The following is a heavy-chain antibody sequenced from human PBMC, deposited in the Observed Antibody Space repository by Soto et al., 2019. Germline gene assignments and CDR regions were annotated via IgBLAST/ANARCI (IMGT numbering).Heavy chain of an antibody. J-gene: IGHJ6*02. CDR2: INQAGGEK. CDR1: GFTFINYW. CDR3: ARDNYYYGMDV. V-gene: IGHV3-7*05. Sequence: PGGSLRLSCAASGFTFINYWMTWVRQAPGKGLEWVANINQAGGEKYYVDSVKGRFTISRDNAKNSLYLQMNSLRAEDTAVYYCARDNYYYGMDVWGLGTTVTVSS.